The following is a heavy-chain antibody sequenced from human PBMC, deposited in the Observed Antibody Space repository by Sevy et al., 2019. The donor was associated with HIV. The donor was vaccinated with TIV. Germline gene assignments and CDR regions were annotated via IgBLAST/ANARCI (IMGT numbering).Heavy chain of an antibody. CDR1: GFMLSSYW. D-gene: IGHD1-1*01. Sequence: GGSLRLSCAASGFMLSSYWVNWVCQAPGKGLEWVANIKEDGSEKYYVDSVKGRFTVSRDNAKNSAYLEMNNLRAEDTALYYCVRAIQQAGASWGQGTLVTVSS. J-gene: IGHJ5*02. CDR2: IKEDGSEK. V-gene: IGHV3-7*01. CDR3: VRAIQQAGAS.